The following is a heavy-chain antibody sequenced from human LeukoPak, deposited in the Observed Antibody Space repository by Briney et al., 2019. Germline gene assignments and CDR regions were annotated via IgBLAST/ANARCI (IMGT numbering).Heavy chain of an antibody. CDR2: ISSSSSYI. CDR3: ARDLGYCTNGVCYAYHFDY. J-gene: IGHJ4*02. D-gene: IGHD2-8*01. Sequence: PGGSLRLSCVASGFTFSSYSMNWVRQAPGKGLEWVSSISSSSSYIYYADSVKGRFTISRDNAKNSLYLQMNSLRAEDTAVYYCARDLGYCTNGVCYAYHFDYWGQGTLVTVSS. CDR1: GFTFSSYS. V-gene: IGHV3-21*01.